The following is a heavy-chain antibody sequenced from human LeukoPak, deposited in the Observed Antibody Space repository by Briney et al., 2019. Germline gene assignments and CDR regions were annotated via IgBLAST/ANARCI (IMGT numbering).Heavy chain of an antibody. CDR2: ISDDGRIK. J-gene: IGHJ5*02. CDR1: GFIFSRYD. V-gene: IGHV3-30*04. Sequence: GGSLRLSCVASGFIFSRYDMHWVRQAPGKGLEWVAVISDDGRIKIYGDSVKGRLTISRDNSKNTLYLQMNSLRGEDTAVYYCARAAAETGSFRDNWFDPWGQGTLVTVSS. D-gene: IGHD3-9*01. CDR3: ARAAAETGSFRDNWFDP.